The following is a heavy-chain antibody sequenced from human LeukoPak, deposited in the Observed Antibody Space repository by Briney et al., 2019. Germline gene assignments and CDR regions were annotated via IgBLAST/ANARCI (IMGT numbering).Heavy chain of an antibody. V-gene: IGHV1-2*02. J-gene: IGHJ2*01. Sequence: GASVKVSCKASGGTFTGYYMHWVRQAPGQGLEWMGWINPNSGGTNYAQKFQGRVTMTRDTSISTAYMELSRLRSDDTAVYYCARDRVHYYDSSGYYYGYFDLWGRGTLVTVSS. D-gene: IGHD3-22*01. CDR1: GGTFTGYY. CDR2: INPNSGGT. CDR3: ARDRVHYYDSSGYYYGYFDL.